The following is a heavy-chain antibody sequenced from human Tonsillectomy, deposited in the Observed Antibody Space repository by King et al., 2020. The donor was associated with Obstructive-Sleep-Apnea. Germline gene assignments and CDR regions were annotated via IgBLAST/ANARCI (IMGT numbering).Heavy chain of an antibody. CDR2: IRYDGTDK. Sequence: QVQLVESGGGVVQPGGSLRLSCAASGFTFSSSGMHWVRQAPGKGLEWVSFIRYDGTDKYYAESVKGRFTISRDNSKNTLDLQMNSLRAADTAVYYCAKGYCSTTSCYAPFDYWGQGTLVTVSS. CDR3: AKGYCSTTSCYAPFDY. J-gene: IGHJ4*02. V-gene: IGHV3-30*02. CDR1: GFTFSSSG. D-gene: IGHD2-2*01.